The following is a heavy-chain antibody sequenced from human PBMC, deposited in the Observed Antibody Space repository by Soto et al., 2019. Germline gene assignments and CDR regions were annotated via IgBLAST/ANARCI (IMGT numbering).Heavy chain of an antibody. CDR2: ISGSGGST. D-gene: IGHD6-6*01. Sequence: PGGSLRLSCAASGFTFSSYAMSWVRQAPGKGLEWVSAISGSGGSTYYADSVKGRFTISRDNSKNTLYLQMNSLRAEDTAVYYCAKDLRKYSSSPGYYGMDVWGQGTTVTVSS. CDR3: AKDLRKYSSSPGYYGMDV. CDR1: GFTFSSYA. V-gene: IGHV3-23*01. J-gene: IGHJ6*02.